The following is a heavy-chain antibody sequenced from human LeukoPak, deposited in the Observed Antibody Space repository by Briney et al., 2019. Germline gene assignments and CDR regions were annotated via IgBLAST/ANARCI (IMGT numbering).Heavy chain of an antibody. CDR2: INPNSGGT. Sequence: ASVKVSCKASGYTFTGYYMHWVRQAPGQGLEWMGWINPNSGGTNYAQKFQGRVTMTRDTSISTACMELSRLRSDDTAVYYCARDPGGARAAEKDYWGQGTLVTVSS. V-gene: IGHV1-2*02. CDR1: GYTFTGYY. CDR3: ARDPGGARAAEKDY. J-gene: IGHJ4*02. D-gene: IGHD6-13*01.